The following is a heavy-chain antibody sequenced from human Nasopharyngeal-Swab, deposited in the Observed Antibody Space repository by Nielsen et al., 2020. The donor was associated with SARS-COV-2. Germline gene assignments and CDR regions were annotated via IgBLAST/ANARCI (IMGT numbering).Heavy chain of an antibody. Sequence: GESLKISCAASGFTFSSYEMNWVRQAPGKGLEWVSYISSSGSTIYYADSVKGRFTISRDNSKNTLYLQMNSLRAEDTAVYYCAKDATRMIVVVITVRAFDIWGQGTMVTVSS. D-gene: IGHD3-22*01. CDR3: AKDATRMIVVVITVRAFDI. CDR2: ISSSGSTI. V-gene: IGHV3-48*03. J-gene: IGHJ3*02. CDR1: GFTFSSYE.